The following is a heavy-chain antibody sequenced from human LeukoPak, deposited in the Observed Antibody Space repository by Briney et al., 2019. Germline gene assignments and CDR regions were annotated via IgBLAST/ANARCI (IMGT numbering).Heavy chain of an antibody. CDR1: GYTFTSYA. CDR3: ASQVGANHYYYYYGMDV. V-gene: IGHV1-3*01. CDR2: INAGNGNT. D-gene: IGHD1-26*01. Sequence: GASVKVSCKASGYTFTSYAMHWVRQAPGQRLEWMGWINAGNGNTKYSQKFQGRVTITRDTSASTAYMELSSLRSEDTAVYYCASQVGANHYYYYYGMDVWGQGTTVTVSS. J-gene: IGHJ6*02.